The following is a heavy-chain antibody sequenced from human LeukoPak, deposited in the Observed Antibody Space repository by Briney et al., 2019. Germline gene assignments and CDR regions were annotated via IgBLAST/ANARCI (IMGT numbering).Heavy chain of an antibody. Sequence: SQTLSLTCAISGDSVSSNSVTWNWIRQSPSRGLEWLGRTYYRSTWYNDYAVPVRGRITVNPDTSKNQFSLHLNSVTPEDTAVYYCARRLTQYDCFDPWGQGILVTVSS. V-gene: IGHV6-1*01. CDR3: ARRLTQYDCFDP. J-gene: IGHJ5*02. CDR1: GDSVSSNSVT. D-gene: IGHD2-2*01. CDR2: TYYRSTWYN.